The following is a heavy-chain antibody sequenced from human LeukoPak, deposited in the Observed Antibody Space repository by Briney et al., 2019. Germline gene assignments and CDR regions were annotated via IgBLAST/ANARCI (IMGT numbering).Heavy chain of an antibody. CDR2: ISGSGGST. Sequence: GGSLRLSCAASGFTFSSYAMSWVRQAPGKGLEWVSAISGSGGSTYYADSVKGRFTISRDNSKNTLYLQMNSLRAEDTAVYYCARGVAAAGHFDYWGQGTLVTVSS. J-gene: IGHJ4*02. D-gene: IGHD6-13*01. CDR1: GFTFSSYA. V-gene: IGHV3-23*01. CDR3: ARGVAAAGHFDY.